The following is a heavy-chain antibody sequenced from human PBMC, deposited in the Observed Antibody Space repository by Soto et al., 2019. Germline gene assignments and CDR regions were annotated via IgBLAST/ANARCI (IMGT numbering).Heavy chain of an antibody. Sequence: GGSMRVSCTAAGLNISSDYRGWVNKKTGKGLEWVSVIYSGGSTYYTDSVKDRFTISRDNSQNTLYLQMNSLRAEDSAVYYCARDRIAVAGTLFAYWGQGTLVTVSS. V-gene: IGHV3-66*01. D-gene: IGHD6-19*01. CDR3: ARDRIAVAGTLFAY. CDR1: GLNISSDY. J-gene: IGHJ4*02. CDR2: IYSGGST.